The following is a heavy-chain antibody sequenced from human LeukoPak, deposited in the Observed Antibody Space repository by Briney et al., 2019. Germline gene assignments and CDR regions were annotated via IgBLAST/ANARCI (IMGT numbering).Heavy chain of an antibody. V-gene: IGHV3-23*01. CDR2: ISGSGGST. D-gene: IGHD6-19*01. Sequence: GGSLRLSCAASGFTFSSYAMSWVRQAPGKGLEWVSAISGSGGSTYYADSVKGRFTISRDNSKNTLYLQMNSLRAEDTAVYYCANSIAVAGPPKPAPGGQVTLVTVSS. J-gene: IGHJ4*02. CDR3: ANSIAVAGPPKPAP. CDR1: GFTFSSYA.